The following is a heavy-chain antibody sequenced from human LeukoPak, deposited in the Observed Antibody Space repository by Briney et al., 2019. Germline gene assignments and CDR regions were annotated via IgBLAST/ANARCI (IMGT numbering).Heavy chain of an antibody. CDR2: ISGSGDIT. CDR1: GFTFSNCG. J-gene: IGHJ4*03. CDR3: ARDRGSGWYGDLGF. D-gene: IGHD6-19*01. V-gene: IGHV3-23*01. Sequence: GGSLRLSCAASGFTFSNCGMTWVRQAPGKGLEWVSLISGSGDITYYADSVKGRLTISRDNAKNSLYLQINSLRAEDTAVYYCARDRGSGWYGDLGFWGQGTLVTVSS.